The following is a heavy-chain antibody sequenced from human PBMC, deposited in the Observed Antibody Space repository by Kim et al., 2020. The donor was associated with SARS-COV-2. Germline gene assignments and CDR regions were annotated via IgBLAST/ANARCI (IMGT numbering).Heavy chain of an antibody. Sequence: QKFQGRVNMTEDTSTDTAYMELSSLRSEDTAVYYCETDRGGYYGSGSFDYWGQGTLVTVSS. CDR3: ETDRGGYYGSGSFDY. D-gene: IGHD3-10*01. J-gene: IGHJ4*02. V-gene: IGHV1-24*01.